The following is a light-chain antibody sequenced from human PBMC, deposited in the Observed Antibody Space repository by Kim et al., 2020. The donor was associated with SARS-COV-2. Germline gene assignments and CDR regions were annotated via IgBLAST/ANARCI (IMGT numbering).Light chain of an antibody. V-gene: IGKV3-15*01. CDR3: QQYNNWPPT. Sequence: VSPGERATLSCRASQSGSSNLAWYQQKPGQAPRLLIYGVSTRATGIPARFSGSGSGTEFTLTISSLQSEDFAVYYCQQYNNWPPTFGQGTKVDIK. J-gene: IGKJ1*01. CDR2: GVS. CDR1: QSGSSN.